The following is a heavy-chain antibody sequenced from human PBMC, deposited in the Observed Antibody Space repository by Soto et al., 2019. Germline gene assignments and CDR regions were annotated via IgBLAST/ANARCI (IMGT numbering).Heavy chain of an antibody. J-gene: IGHJ6*03. D-gene: IGHD2-2*01. CDR2: IYSGGST. CDR3: AREGRYCSSTSCPGYYYYYMDV. CDR1: GFTVSSNY. V-gene: IGHV3-66*01. Sequence: GGSLRLSCAASGFTVSSNYMSWVRQAPGKGLEWVSVIYSGGSTYYADSVKGRFTISRDNSKNTLYLQMNSLRAEDTAVYYCAREGRYCSSTSCPGYYYYYMDVWAKGPRSPSP.